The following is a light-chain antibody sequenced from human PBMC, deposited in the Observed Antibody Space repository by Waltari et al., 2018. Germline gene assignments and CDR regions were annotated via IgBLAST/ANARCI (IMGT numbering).Light chain of an antibody. CDR1: SLRTSY. CDR3: SSRNGRANQVV. V-gene: IGLV3-19*01. J-gene: IGLJ3*02. Sequence: SELTQDPAVSVPLGQTVRFTCRGYSLRTSYASWYKLKPGQAPVRLIYGKDNRPPGIPDRISGDSSGSTSSLTITGAQAEDEADYYCSSRNGRANQVVFAGGTKVTVL. CDR2: GKD.